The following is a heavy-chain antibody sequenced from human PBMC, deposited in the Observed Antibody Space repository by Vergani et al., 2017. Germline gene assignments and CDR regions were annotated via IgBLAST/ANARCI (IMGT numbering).Heavy chain of an antibody. Sequence: EVQLLESGGGLVQPGESLRLSCTVSGFTFTSYGISWVRQAPGKGLEWVSAISGSGGSTYYADSVKGRFTISRDNSKNTLYLQMNSLRAEDTAVYYCAKGLSYSSSPWDYWGQGTLVTVSS. J-gene: IGHJ4*02. CDR2: ISGSGGST. V-gene: IGHV3-23*01. D-gene: IGHD6-6*01. CDR1: GFTFTSYG. CDR3: AKGLSYSSSPWDY.